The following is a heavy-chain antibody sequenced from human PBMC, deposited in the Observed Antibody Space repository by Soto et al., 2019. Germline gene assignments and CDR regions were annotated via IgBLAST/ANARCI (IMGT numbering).Heavy chain of an antibody. CDR2: IYSGGST. J-gene: IGHJ4*02. Sequence: GGSLRLSCAASGFTVSSNYMSWVRQAPGKGLEWVSVIYSGGSTYYADSVKGRFTISRDNSKNTLYLQMNSLRAEDTAVYYCARVGYDYIWGSYRLGGIDYWGQGTLVTVSS. CDR1: GFTVSSNY. CDR3: ARVGYDYIWGSYRLGGIDY. V-gene: IGHV3-66*01. D-gene: IGHD3-16*02.